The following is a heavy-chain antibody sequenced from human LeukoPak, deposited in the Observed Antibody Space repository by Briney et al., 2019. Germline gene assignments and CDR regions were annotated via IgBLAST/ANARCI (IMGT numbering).Heavy chain of an antibody. CDR1: GGSIRSYY. J-gene: IGHJ4*02. CDR2: IYFSGST. V-gene: IGHV4-59*01. CDR3: ARSYDTNFDY. D-gene: IGHD3-3*01. Sequence: PSETLSLACTVSGGSIRSYYWSWIRQPPGKGLEWIGYIYFSGSTSYNPSLKSRVTISVDRSKNQFSLKLSSVAAADTAVYYCARSYDTNFDYWGQGTLVTVSS.